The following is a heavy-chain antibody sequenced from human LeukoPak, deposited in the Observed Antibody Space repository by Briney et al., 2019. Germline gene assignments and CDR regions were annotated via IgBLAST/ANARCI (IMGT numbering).Heavy chain of an antibody. CDR2: IKQDGSDK. J-gene: IGHJ4*02. CDR3: ARGRGVDY. D-gene: IGHD3-10*01. V-gene: IGHV3-7*01. Sequence: GWSLRLSCVASGFTLSNYWMHWVRQAPGKGLEWVANIKQDGSDKYYVDSVKGRFTISRDNAKNSLYLQMNSLRAEDTAVYYCARGRGVDYWGQGTLVTASS. CDR1: GFTLSNYW.